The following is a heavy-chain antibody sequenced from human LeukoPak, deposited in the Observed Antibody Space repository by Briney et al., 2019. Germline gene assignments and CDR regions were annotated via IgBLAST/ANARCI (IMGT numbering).Heavy chain of an antibody. CDR1: GFTFSNCG. D-gene: IGHD3-22*01. Sequence: QPGRSLRLSCAASGFTFSNCGMHWVRQAPGKGLEWVAVIWYDGSNKYYADSVKGRFTISRDNSKNTLYLQMNSLRAEDTAVYYCAKGTASDDSSGYWSNAEYFQHWGQGTLVTVSS. CDR3: AKGTASDDSSGYWSNAEYFQH. V-gene: IGHV3-33*06. J-gene: IGHJ1*01. CDR2: IWYDGSNK.